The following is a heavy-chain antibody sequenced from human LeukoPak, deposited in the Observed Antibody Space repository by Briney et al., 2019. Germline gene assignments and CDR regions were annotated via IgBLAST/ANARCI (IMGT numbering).Heavy chain of an antibody. CDR2: ISGSGDNT. J-gene: IGHJ4*02. D-gene: IGHD6-19*01. V-gene: IGHV3-23*01. Sequence: GGSLRLSCAASGFTFSTYAMSWIRQAPGKGLEWVSGISGSGDNTYYADSVKGRFTISRDNSKNTVYVQMKNLRAEDTAVYYCAKYSWGAVAAPFDYWGQGALVTVSS. CDR1: GFTFSTYA. CDR3: AKYSWGAVAAPFDY.